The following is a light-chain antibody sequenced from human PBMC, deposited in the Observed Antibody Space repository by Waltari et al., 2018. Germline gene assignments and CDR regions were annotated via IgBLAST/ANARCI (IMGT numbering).Light chain of an antibody. Sequence: SCRARQSVSGALAWYQQKPGQAPRLVIYGASSRASGIPERFSGSGFGTDFSLTISRLEPEDFAVYYCQMYVKLPVTFGQGTKVEIK. CDR3: QMYVKLPVT. CDR1: QSVSGA. CDR2: GAS. V-gene: IGKV3-20*01. J-gene: IGKJ1*01.